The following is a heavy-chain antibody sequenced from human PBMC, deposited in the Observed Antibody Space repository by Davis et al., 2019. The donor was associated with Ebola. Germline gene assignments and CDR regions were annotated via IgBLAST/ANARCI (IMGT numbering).Heavy chain of an antibody. Sequence: GESLKISCKGSGYSFTSYWIGWVRQMPGKGLEWMGIIYPGDSDTRYSPSFQGQVTISADKSISTAYLQWSSLKASDTAMYFCARLVSSRGYSFGSFFDYWGQGTLVTISS. CDR1: GYSFTSYW. CDR2: IYPGDSDT. D-gene: IGHD5-18*01. CDR3: ARLVSSRGYSFGSFFDY. J-gene: IGHJ4*02. V-gene: IGHV5-51*01.